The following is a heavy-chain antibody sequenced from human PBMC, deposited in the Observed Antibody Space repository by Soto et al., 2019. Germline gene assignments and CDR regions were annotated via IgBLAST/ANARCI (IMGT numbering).Heavy chain of an antibody. V-gene: IGHV4-59*01. Sequence: LSLTCTVSGGSISSYYWSWIRQPPGKGLEWIGYIYYSGSTNYNPSLKSRVTISVDTSKNQFSLKLSSVTAADTAVYYCARGKMATIFGRFAFDIWGQGTMVTVSS. CDR3: ARGKMATIFGRFAFDI. D-gene: IGHD5-12*01. J-gene: IGHJ3*02. CDR2: IYYSGST. CDR1: GGSISSYY.